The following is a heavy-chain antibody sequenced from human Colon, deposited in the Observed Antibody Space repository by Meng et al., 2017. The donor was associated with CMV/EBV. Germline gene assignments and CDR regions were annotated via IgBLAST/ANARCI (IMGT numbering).Heavy chain of an antibody. D-gene: IGHD5-24*01. CDR1: GFNFNNYG. CDR2: IRFDGKDQ. V-gene: IGHV3-30*02. CDR3: AKREASASLDY. Sequence: GESLKISCAASGFNFNNYGMHWVRQAPGKGLQWVAFIRFDGKDQYYSDSVKGRITISRDNAMSTLYLQMDSLRPDDTAVYYCAKREASASLDYWGQGTLVTVSS. J-gene: IGHJ4*02.